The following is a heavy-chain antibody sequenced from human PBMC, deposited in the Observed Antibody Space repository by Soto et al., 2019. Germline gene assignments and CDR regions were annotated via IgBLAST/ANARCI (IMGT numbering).Heavy chain of an antibody. D-gene: IGHD6-13*01. V-gene: IGHV4-30-2*01. J-gene: IGHJ4*02. Sequence: SETLSLTCAVSGGSISGGGYSWSWIRQPPGKGLEWIGYIYHSGSTYYNPSLKSRVTISVDTSKNQFSLKLSSVTAADTAVYYCARRYSSSFDYWGQGTLVTVSS. CDR2: IYHSGST. CDR3: ARRYSSSFDY. CDR1: GGSISGGGYS.